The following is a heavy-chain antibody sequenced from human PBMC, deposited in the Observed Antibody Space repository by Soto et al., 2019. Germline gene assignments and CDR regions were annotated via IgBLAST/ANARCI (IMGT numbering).Heavy chain of an antibody. V-gene: IGHV3-23*01. Sequence: EVQLLESGGGLVQPGGFLRLSCAASGFTFSSKSMSWVRQPPGKGLEWVSGISGSGGSTYHADSVKGRFTISRDNSKNTLFLQMNSLRVEDTAVYYCARDESSSMYYFAYWGQGTLVTVSS. CDR3: ARDESSSMYYFAY. CDR2: ISGSGGST. CDR1: GFTFSSKS. D-gene: IGHD6-13*01. J-gene: IGHJ4*02.